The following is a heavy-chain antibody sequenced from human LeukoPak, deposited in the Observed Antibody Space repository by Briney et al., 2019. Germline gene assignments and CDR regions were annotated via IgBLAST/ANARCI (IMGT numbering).Heavy chain of an antibody. D-gene: IGHD5-12*01. Sequence: GGSLRLSCAASGFTFSSYSMNWVRQAPGKGLEWVSYISSSSSTIYYADSVKGRFTISRDNAKNSLYLQMNSLRAEDTAVYYCARKGGGYSGYADYWGQGTLVTVSS. CDR1: GFTFSSYS. CDR2: ISSSSSTI. V-gene: IGHV3-48*01. CDR3: ARKGGGYSGYADY. J-gene: IGHJ4*02.